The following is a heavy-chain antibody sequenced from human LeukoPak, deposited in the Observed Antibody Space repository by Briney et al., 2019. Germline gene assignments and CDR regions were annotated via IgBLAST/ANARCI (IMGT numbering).Heavy chain of an antibody. CDR2: IYHSGST. CDR1: GGSIRSSNW. V-gene: IGHV4-4*02. Sequence: SGTLSLTCAVSGGSIRSSNWWSWVRQSPGKGLEWIGEIYHSGSTNYNPSLKSRVTISVDKSENQLSLKLSSVTAADTAVYYCAREREYVFSNWFDPWGQGTLVTISS. D-gene: IGHD3-3*01. CDR3: AREREYVFSNWFDP. J-gene: IGHJ5*02.